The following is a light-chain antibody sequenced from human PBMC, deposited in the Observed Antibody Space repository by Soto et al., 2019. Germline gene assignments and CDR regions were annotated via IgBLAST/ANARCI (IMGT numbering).Light chain of an antibody. V-gene: IGKV1-33*01. J-gene: IGKJ4*01. Sequence: DIQMTQSPSSLSASVGDRVTITCQASQDLRNYLNWYQKKPGKAPKLLIYDASNLETGVPSRFSGSGSGTDFTFSISSLQPEDFATYYCQQYDDLPLTFGGGTKVEIK. CDR2: DAS. CDR3: QQYDDLPLT. CDR1: QDLRNY.